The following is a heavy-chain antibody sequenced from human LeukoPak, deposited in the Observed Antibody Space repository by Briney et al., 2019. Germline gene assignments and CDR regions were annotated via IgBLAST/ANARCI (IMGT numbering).Heavy chain of an antibody. V-gene: IGHV3-53*01. D-gene: IGHD6-13*01. CDR3: ARDPPRIAAAGTFDY. Sequence: GGSLRLSCTVSGFTVSSNSMSWVRQAPGKGLEWVSFIYSDNTHYSDSVKGRFTISRDNSKNTLYLQMNSLRAEDTAVYYCARDPPRIAAAGTFDYWGQGTLVTVSS. J-gene: IGHJ4*02. CDR2: IYSDNT. CDR1: GFTVSSNS.